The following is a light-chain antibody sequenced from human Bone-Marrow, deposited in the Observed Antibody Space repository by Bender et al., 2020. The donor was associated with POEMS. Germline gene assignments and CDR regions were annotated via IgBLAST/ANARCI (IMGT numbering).Light chain of an antibody. CDR3: QSYDTSLSGSV. J-gene: IGLJ3*02. V-gene: IGLV1-40*01. Sequence: QSVLTQPPSVSGAPGQRVTISCTGSSSNTGSGYDINWYQHLPGTAPKLLIYGYNNRPSGVPDRFSGSKSGTSASLAITGLQAEDEADYHCQSYDTSLSGSVFGGGTKLTVL. CDR2: GYN. CDR1: SSNTGSGYD.